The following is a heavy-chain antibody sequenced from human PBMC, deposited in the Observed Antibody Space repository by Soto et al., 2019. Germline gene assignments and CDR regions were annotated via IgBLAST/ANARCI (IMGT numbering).Heavy chain of an antibody. V-gene: IGHV4-59*08. J-gene: IGHJ4*02. CDR2: IDYSGSA. CDR1: GGSISSSD. D-gene: IGHD2-15*01. Sequence: SETLSLTCTVSGGSISSSDGSWIRQPPGKGLEWIGYIDYSGSANYNPSLKSRVTISIDTSKNQFSLKLSSVTAADTAVYYCARHLDSNRWYYCDYWGQGTLVTVS. CDR3: ARHLDSNRWYYCDY.